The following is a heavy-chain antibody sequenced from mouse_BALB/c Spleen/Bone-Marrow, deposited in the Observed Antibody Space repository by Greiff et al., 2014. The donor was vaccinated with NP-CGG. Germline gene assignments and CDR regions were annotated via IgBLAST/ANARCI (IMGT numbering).Heavy chain of an antibody. V-gene: IGHV1-52*01. CDR3: AREDLYYFDY. J-gene: IGHJ2*01. CDR1: GYAFTSYW. CDR2: IDPYDNET. Sequence: QVQLQQSGAELVRPGASVKLSCKASGYAFTSYWMNWVKQRPEQGLEWIGRIDPYDNETHYNRKFKDKAILTVDKSSSTAYMQFSSLTSEDSAVYYCAREDLYYFDYWGQGTTLTVSS.